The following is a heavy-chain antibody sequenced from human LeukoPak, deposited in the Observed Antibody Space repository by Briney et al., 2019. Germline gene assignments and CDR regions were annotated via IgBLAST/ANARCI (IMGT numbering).Heavy chain of an antibody. Sequence: PGGSLRLSCAASGFTFSSYAMSWVRQAPGKGLEWVSAISGSGGSTYYADSVKGRFTISRDNSKNTLYLQMHSLRAEDTAVYYCAKGGPVYYDILTGYYTTTGYYYGMDVWGQGTTVTVSS. CDR1: GFTFSSYA. CDR3: AKGGPVYYDILTGYYTTTGYYYGMDV. V-gene: IGHV3-23*01. J-gene: IGHJ6*02. D-gene: IGHD3-9*01. CDR2: ISGSGGST.